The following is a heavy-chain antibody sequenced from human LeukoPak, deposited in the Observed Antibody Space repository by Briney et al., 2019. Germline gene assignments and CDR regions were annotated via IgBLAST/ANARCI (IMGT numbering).Heavy chain of an antibody. D-gene: IGHD1-26*01. J-gene: IGHJ4*02. V-gene: IGHV3-23*01. CDR1: GFTFSSYA. CDR3: AKDWWELHLNYYFDY. Sequence: PGGSLRLSCAASGFTFSSYAMSLVRQAAGRGLEWVSAISGSGGSTYYADSVKGRFTISRDNSKNTLYLQMNSLRAEDTAVYYCAKDWWELHLNYYFDYWGQGTLVTVSS. CDR2: ISGSGGST.